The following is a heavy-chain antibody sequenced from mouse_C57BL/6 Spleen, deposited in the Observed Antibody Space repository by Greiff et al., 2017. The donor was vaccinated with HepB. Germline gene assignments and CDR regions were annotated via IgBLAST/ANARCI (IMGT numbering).Heavy chain of an antibody. CDR2: IRNKANNHAT. CDR3: TRQDYDSYYYAMDY. CDR1: GFTFSDAW. Sequence: EVKLVESGGGLVQPGGSMKLSCAASGFTFSDAWMDWVRQSPEKGLEWVAEIRNKANNHATYYAESVKGRFTISRDDSKSSVYLQMNSLRAEDTGIYYCTRQDYDSYYYAMDYWGQGTSVTVSS. J-gene: IGHJ4*01. V-gene: IGHV6-6*01. D-gene: IGHD2-4*01.